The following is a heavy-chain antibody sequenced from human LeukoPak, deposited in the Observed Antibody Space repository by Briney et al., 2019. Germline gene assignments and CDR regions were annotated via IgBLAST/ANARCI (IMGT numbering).Heavy chain of an antibody. D-gene: IGHD3-3*01. J-gene: IGHJ4*02. CDR1: GYTFTSYY. Sequence: ASVKVSCKASGYTFTSYYMHWVRQAPGQGLEWMGIINPSGGSTSYAQKFQGRVTMTRDASTSTVYMELSSLSSEDTAVYYCARGELRFKEFDYWGQGTLVTVSS. CDR3: ARGELRFKEFDY. CDR2: INPSGGST. V-gene: IGHV1-46*01.